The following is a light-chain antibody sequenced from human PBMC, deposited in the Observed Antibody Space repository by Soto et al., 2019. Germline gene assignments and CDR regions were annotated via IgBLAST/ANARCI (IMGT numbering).Light chain of an antibody. Sequence: QSALTQPPSASGSPGQSVTLSCTGTSRDVGGYNYVSWYQRHPGKAPKLILYEVSERPSGVPDRFSGSKSANTASLTVSGLQTDDEAEYFCSSYAGSNTVVFGGGTKVTVL. V-gene: IGLV2-8*01. CDR3: SSYAGSNTVV. J-gene: IGLJ2*01. CDR1: SRDVGGYNY. CDR2: EVS.